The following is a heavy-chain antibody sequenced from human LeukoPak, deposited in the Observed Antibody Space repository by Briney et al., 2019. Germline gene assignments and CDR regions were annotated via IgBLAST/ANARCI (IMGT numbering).Heavy chain of an antibody. D-gene: IGHD2-15*01. CDR1: GYSFTSYW. V-gene: IGHV5-10-1*01. CDR2: IDPSDSYT. CDR3: ARLSGYCSGGSCVNWFDP. J-gene: IGHJ5*02. Sequence: GESLKISCKGSGYSFTSYWISWVRQMPGKGLEWMGRIDPSDSYTNYSPSFQGHVTISADKSISTAYLQWSSLKASDTAIYYCARLSGYCSGGSCVNWFDPWGQGTLVTVSS.